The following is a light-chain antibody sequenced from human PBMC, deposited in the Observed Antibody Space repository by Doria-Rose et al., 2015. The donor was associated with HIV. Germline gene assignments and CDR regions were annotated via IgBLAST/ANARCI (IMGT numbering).Light chain of an antibody. CDR3: HQYGPSWT. J-gene: IGKJ1*01. V-gene: IGKV3-20*01. CDR1: QSFSSTY. CDR2: DGS. Sequence: EIVLTQSPGTLSLSPGERATLSCRASQSFSSTYLAWYQQKPGQAPSLLIYDGSTRATGIPDRFSASGSGTDFTLTITSLEPEDFALYYCHQYGPSWTFGQGTKVEI.